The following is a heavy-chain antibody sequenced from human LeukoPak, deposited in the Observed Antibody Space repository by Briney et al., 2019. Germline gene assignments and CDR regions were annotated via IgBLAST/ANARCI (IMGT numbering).Heavy chain of an antibody. Sequence: PSETLSLTCGVYGGSFSGYYWSWIRQPPGKGLEWIGEINHSGSTNYNPSLKSRVTISVDTSKKQFFLKLSSVTAADTAVYYCARHRGSSSLFDYWGQGTLVTVSS. V-gene: IGHV4-34*01. J-gene: IGHJ4*02. CDR3: ARHRGSSSLFDY. D-gene: IGHD6-6*01. CDR2: INHSGST. CDR1: GGSFSGYY.